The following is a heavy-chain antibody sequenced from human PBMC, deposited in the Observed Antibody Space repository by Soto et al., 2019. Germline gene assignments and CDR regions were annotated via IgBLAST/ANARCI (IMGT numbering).Heavy chain of an antibody. CDR2: IYWDDDT. Sequence: QITLKESGPTVVKPTQTLTLTCTFSGFPLTADGVGVGWIRQPPGKALEWLALIYWDDDTRYSPTLKTRLTISKDISKSLVVLTLTDTDPVDAGTYFCVHHVTGGSFDVWGKGSRVTVS. J-gene: IGHJ3*01. CDR3: VHHVTGGSFDV. CDR1: GFPLTADGVG. D-gene: IGHD4-4*01. V-gene: IGHV2-5*02.